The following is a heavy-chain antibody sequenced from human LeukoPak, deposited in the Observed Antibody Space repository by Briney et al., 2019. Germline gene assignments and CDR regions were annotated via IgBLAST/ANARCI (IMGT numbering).Heavy chain of an antibody. CDR2: INLGGGST. D-gene: IGHD3-22*01. CDR3: ARDSSLFYESSGFHYTHFDY. V-gene: IGHV1-46*01. J-gene: IGHJ4*02. Sequence: ASVRVSCKASGYTFTRDYIHWVRQGPGQGLEWMGVINLGGGSTVYARKFQGRVTMTRDTSTSTVYMELNSLRSEDTAVYYCARDSSLFYESSGFHYTHFDYWGQGTLVTVSS. CDR1: GYTFTRDY.